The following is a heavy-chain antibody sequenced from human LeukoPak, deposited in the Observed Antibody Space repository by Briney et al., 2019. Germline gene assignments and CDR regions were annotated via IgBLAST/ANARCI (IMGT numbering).Heavy chain of an antibody. D-gene: IGHD3-3*01. Sequence: PSETLSLTCSVSGGSISSYYWSWIRQPAGKGLEWIGRIYTTGSSNYNPSLKSRVTMSVDTSKNQFSLKLSSVTAADTAVYYCAREDYDDSGGWYFDLWGRGTLVTVSS. J-gene: IGHJ2*01. CDR1: GGSISSYY. CDR3: AREDYDDSGGWYFDL. CDR2: IYTTGSS. V-gene: IGHV4-4*07.